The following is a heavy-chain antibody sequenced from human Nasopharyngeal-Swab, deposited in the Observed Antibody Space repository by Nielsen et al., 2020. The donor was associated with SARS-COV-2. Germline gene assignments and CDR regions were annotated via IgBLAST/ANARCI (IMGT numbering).Heavy chain of an antibody. V-gene: IGHV1-2*06. CDR3: ARVLYSNGGWFDP. Sequence: ASVKVSCKASGYTFTGYYMHWVRQAPGQGLEWMGRINPNSGGTNYAQKFQGRVTMTRDTSISTAYMELSRLRSDDTAVYYCARVLYSNGGWFDPWGQGTLVTVSS. CDR1: GYTFTGYY. CDR2: INPNSGGT. J-gene: IGHJ5*02. D-gene: IGHD6-19*01.